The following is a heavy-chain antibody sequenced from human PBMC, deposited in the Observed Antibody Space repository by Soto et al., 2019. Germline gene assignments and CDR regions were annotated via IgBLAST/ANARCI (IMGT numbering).Heavy chain of an antibody. CDR3: ARKPAAKGWFDP. J-gene: IGHJ5*02. CDR1: GYSISSDNW. Sequence: QVQLQESGPGLVKPSDTLSLTCVVSGYSISSDNWWGWIRQPPGKGLEWIGYIHSGGSTYYSASLKSRVTRSVDMSKNQFSLNLTAVTAVDTAVYFCARKPAAKGWFDPWGQGTLVTVSS. V-gene: IGHV4-28*01. D-gene: IGHD2-15*01. CDR2: IHSGGST.